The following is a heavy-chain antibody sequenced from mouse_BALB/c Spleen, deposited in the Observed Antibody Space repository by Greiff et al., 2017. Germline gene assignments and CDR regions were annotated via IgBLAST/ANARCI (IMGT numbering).Heavy chain of an antibody. V-gene: IGHV1-20*02. CDR1: GYSFTGYF. Sequence: EVQLQQSGPELVKPGASVKISCKASGYSFTGYFMNWVMQSHGKSLAWIGRINPYNGDTFYNQKFKGKATLTVDKSSSTAHMELRSLASEDSAVYYCAREGWSDYWGQGTSVTVSS. J-gene: IGHJ4*01. CDR3: AREGWSDY. CDR2: INPYNGDT. D-gene: IGHD2-3*01.